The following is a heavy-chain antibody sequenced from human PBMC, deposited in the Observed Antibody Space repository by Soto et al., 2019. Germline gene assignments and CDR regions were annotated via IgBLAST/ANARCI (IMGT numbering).Heavy chain of an antibody. Sequence: QVQLVESGGGVVQPGRSLRLSCAASEFTFSNYALHWVRQAPGKSLEWVAVVSYDGSHIYYADSAKGRFTISRDNYKNTLHLQMTSLRPEDTAVYYCAGNMDTAMATYYYGLDVWAQGTTVTVSS. D-gene: IGHD5-18*01. CDR2: VSYDGSHI. CDR1: EFTFSNYA. J-gene: IGHJ6*02. V-gene: IGHV3-30-3*01. CDR3: AGNMDTAMATYYYGLDV.